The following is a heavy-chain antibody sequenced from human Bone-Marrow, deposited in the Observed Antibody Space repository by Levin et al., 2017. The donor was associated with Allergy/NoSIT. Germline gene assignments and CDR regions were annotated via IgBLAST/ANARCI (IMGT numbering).Heavy chain of an antibody. J-gene: IGHJ4*02. CDR2: IYWDDDK. CDR1: GFSLSTAGVG. D-gene: IGHD6-6*01. CDR3: AHGTTLVARSSSFDY. V-gene: IGHV2-5*02. Sequence: VSGPTLVKPTQTLTLTCTFSGFSLSTAGVGVGWIRQPPGKALEWLALIYWDDDKRYSPSLESRLTITKDTSKNQVVLTMTNMDPVDTATYYCAHGTTLVARSSSFDYWGRGTLVTVSS.